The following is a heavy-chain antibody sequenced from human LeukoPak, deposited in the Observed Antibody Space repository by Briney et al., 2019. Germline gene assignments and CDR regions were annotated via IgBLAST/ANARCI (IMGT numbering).Heavy chain of an antibody. D-gene: IGHD3-9*01. J-gene: IGHJ4*02. Sequence: ASVKVSCKASGYTFTSYGISWVRQAPGQGLEWMGWMSAYNGNTNYAQKLQGRVTMTTDTSTSTAYMELRSLRADDTAAYYCARSGNILTGYYKARFDYWGQGTLVTVSS. CDR2: MSAYNGNT. CDR1: GYTFTSYG. V-gene: IGHV1-18*01. CDR3: ARSGNILTGYYKARFDY.